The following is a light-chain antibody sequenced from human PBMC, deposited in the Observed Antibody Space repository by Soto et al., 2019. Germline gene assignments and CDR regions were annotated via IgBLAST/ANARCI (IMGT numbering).Light chain of an antibody. Sequence: QSALTQPASVSGSPGQSITISCTGTSSDIGVYEYVSWYQQHPGKAPKLMISEVSNRPSGVSDRFSGSTSGNTASLTISGLQAEDEADYYCTSYRSRTTVVVFGGGTKVTVL. J-gene: IGLJ2*01. CDR1: SSDIGVYEY. CDR3: TSYRSRTTVVV. CDR2: EVS. V-gene: IGLV2-14*01.